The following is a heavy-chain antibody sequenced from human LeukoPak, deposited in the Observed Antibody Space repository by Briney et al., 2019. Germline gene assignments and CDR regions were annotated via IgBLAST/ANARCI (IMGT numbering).Heavy chain of an antibody. V-gene: IGHV5-51*01. CDR2: IYAGDSDT. Sequence: GESLKMSCKGSGYSFTSYWIGWVRQMPGKGLEWMGIIYAGDSDTRYSPSFQGQVTISADKSISTAYLQWSSLKASDTAMYYCAREDTGYCSGGSCYFADYWGQGTLVTVSP. J-gene: IGHJ4*02. CDR3: AREDTGYCSGGSCYFADY. D-gene: IGHD2-15*01. CDR1: GYSFTSYW.